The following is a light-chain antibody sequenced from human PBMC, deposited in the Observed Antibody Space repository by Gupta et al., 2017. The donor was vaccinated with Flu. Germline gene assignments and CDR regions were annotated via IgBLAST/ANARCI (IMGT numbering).Light chain of an antibody. J-gene: IGKJ3*01. CDR2: DAS. CDR1: QSVSSY. CDR3: QQRSNWPPIFT. V-gene: IGKV3-11*01. Sequence: VLTHALATLTLSPGERATLSCRASQSVSSYLAWYQQKPGQAPRLLIYDASNRATGIPARFSGSGSGTDFTLTISSLEPEDFAVYYCQQRSNWPPIFTFGPGTKVDIK.